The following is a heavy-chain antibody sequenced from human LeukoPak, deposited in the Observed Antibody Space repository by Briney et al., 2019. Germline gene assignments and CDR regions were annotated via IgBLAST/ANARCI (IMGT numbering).Heavy chain of an antibody. CDR1: GFTFSSYA. Sequence: SGRSLRLSCAASGFTFSSYAMHWVRQAPGKGLEWVAVISYDGSNKYYADSVKGRFTISRDNSKNTLYLQMNSLRAEDTAVYYCAREGPLTYYYDSSVSGAFDIWGQGTMVTVSS. D-gene: IGHD3-22*01. V-gene: IGHV3-30-3*01. CDR3: AREGPLTYYYDSSVSGAFDI. CDR2: ISYDGSNK. J-gene: IGHJ3*02.